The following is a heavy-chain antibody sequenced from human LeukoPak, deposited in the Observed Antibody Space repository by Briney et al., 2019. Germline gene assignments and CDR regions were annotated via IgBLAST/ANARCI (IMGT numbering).Heavy chain of an antibody. V-gene: IGHV1-2*02. CDR1: GYTFTGYY. J-gene: IGHJ4*02. D-gene: IGHD3-22*01. Sequence: GASVKVSCKASGYTFTGYYMHWVRQAPGQELEWMGWINPNSGGTNYAQKFQGRVTMTRDTSISTAYMELSRLRSDDTAVYYCAREDDSSGPHDYWGQGTLVTVSS. CDR2: INPNSGGT. CDR3: AREDDSSGPHDY.